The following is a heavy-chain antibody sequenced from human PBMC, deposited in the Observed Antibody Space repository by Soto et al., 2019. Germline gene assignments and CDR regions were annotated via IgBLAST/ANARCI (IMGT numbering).Heavy chain of an antibody. V-gene: IGHV3-23*01. CDR3: TTYGQHLMDS. CDR2: IGSGGDGI. Sequence: EMQLLESGGGLVQPGGSLRLSCAASGFTFSKFAMKWVRQAPGKGLEWVSVIGSGGDGIHYADSVKGRFTISRDNSKNTVNLQMNSLGAEDTAVYYCTTYGQHLMDSWGQGTLVTVSS. CDR1: GFTFSKFA. J-gene: IGHJ4*02. D-gene: IGHD4-17*01.